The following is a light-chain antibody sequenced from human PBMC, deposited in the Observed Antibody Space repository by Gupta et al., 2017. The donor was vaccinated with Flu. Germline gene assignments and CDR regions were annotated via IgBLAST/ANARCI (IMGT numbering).Light chain of an antibody. CDR2: DAS. V-gene: IGKV1-33*01. Sequence: IQMTQSPSSLPASVGDRVTITCRASQDIRNYLSWFQQKPGKAPKLLIFDASDLQAGVPSRFSGGGSGTGFTLSISSLQPEDIATYYCQQYDNLPITFGGGTKVEI. CDR1: QDIRNY. J-gene: IGKJ4*01. CDR3: QQYDNLPIT.